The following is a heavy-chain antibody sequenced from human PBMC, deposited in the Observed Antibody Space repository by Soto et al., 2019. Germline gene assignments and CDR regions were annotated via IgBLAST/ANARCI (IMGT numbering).Heavy chain of an antibody. J-gene: IGHJ4*02. V-gene: IGHV1-69*02. CDR3: ARYCSGGSCFDY. D-gene: IGHD2-15*01. Sequence: QVQLVQSGAEVKKPGSSVKVSCKASGGTFSSYTISWVRQAPGQGLEWMGRIIPILGIANYAQKFQGRVTITADKSTSTADMELSSLISEDTAVYYCARYCSGGSCFDYWGQGTLVTVSS. CDR2: IIPILGIA. CDR1: GGTFSSYT.